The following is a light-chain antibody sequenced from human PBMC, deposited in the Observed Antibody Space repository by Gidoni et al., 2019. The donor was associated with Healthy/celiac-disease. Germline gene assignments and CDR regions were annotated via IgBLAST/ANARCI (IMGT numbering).Light chain of an antibody. CDR2: EVS. CDR1: SSDVGRYNY. CDR3: SSYTSSSTLV. J-gene: IGLJ2*01. Sequence: QSALTQPASVSGSPGPSLTISCTGTSSDVGRYNYVSWYQQHPGKAPKLRIYEVSNRPSGVSNRISGSKSGNTASLTISGLQAEDEADYYCSSYTSSSTLVFGGGTKLTVL. V-gene: IGLV2-14*01.